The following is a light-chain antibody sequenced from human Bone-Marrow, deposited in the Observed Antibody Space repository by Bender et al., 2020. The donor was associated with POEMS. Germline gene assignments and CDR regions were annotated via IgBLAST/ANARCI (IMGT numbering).Light chain of an antibody. CDR1: SGHSDYA. V-gene: IGLV4-69*01. Sequence: QLVLTQSPSASASLGASVKVTCTLSSGHSDYAIAWHQQQPEKGPRFLMKINSDGSQNKGDGIPDRFSGSSSGAERYLTISSLQSEDEADYYCQTWGTGFWVFGGGTKLTVL. J-gene: IGLJ3*02. CDR2: INSDGSQ. CDR3: QTWGTGFWV.